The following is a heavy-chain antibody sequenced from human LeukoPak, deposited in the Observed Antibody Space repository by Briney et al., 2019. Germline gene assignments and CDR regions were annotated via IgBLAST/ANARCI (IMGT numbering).Heavy chain of an antibody. D-gene: IGHD6-19*01. CDR1: DGSISSYY. J-gene: IGHJ4*02. CDR2: IYYSGST. V-gene: IGHV4-39*01. CDR3: ARFYRIVVALDY. Sequence: SETLSLTCNVSDGSISSYYWGWIRQPPGKGLEWIGNIYYSGSTYYNPSLKSRVTISVDTSKNQFSLKLSSVTAADTAVYYCARFYRIVVALDYWGQGTLVTVSS.